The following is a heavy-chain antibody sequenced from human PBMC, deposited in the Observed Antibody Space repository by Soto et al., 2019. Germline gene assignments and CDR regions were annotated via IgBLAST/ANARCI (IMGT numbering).Heavy chain of an antibody. CDR3: ARSQGSSTSLEIYYYYYYGMDV. Sequence: ASVKVSCKASGYTFTSYYMHWVRQAPGQGLEWMGIINPSGGSTSYAQKFQGRVTMTRDTSTSTAYMELSSLRSEDTAVYYCARSQGSSTSLEIYYYYYYGMDVWGQATTVTVSS. J-gene: IGHJ6*02. D-gene: IGHD2-2*01. CDR2: INPSGGST. CDR1: GYTFTSYY. V-gene: IGHV1-46*01.